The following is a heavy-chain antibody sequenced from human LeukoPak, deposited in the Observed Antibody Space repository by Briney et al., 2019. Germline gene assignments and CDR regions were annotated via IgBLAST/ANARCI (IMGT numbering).Heavy chain of an antibody. CDR2: IRYDGSNK. D-gene: IGHD1-14*01. V-gene: IGHV3-30*02. CDR3: VKDNPLDY. CDR1: GFTFSSYG. J-gene: IGHJ4*02. Sequence: TGGSLRLSCAASGFTFSSYGMHWVRQAPGKGPEWVAFIRYDGSNKLYADSVKGRFTISRDNSKNTLYLHINSLRAEDTAVYYCVKDNPLDYWGQGTLVIVSS.